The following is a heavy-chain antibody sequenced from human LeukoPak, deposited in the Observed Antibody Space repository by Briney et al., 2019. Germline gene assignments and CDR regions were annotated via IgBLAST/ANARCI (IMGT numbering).Heavy chain of an antibody. Sequence: GGSLRLSCAASGFTVSSNYMSWVRQAPGKGLEWVSGISWNSGSIGYADSVKGRFTISRDNAKNSLYLQMNSLRAEDTALYYCAKDKQSSSWHEFDYWGQGTLVTVSS. CDR1: GFTVSSNY. V-gene: IGHV3-9*01. CDR3: AKDKQSSSWHEFDY. J-gene: IGHJ4*02. D-gene: IGHD6-13*01. CDR2: ISWNSGSI.